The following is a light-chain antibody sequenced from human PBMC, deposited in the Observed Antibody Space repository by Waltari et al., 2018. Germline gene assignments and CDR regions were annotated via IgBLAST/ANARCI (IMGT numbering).Light chain of an antibody. V-gene: IGLV2-11*01. J-gene: IGLJ3*02. CDR1: SSDVGGYNY. Sequence: QSALTQPRSVSGSPGQSVTISCTGTSSDVGGYNYVSWYQQHPGKAPKLMIYDVSKRPSGVPDRFSGSQSGNTASRTISGLQAGDEADYYCCSYVGSWVFGGGTKLTVL. CDR2: DVS. CDR3: CSYVGSWV.